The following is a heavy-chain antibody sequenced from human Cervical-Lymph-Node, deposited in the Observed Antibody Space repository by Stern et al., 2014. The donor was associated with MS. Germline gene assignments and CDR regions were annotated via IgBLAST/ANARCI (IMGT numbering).Heavy chain of an antibody. CDR2: IVSGTTNA. D-gene: IGHD6-19*01. V-gene: IGHV3-74*01. CDR3: GRDGATGYSRGRPDY. Sequence: EVPLVESGGGLVQPGGSLRLSCAASGFTFSSHWMHWIRQAPGKGLVWVSRIVSGTTNARYEDSGKGRFTSSRDNAKNTLFLQMNSLRAEDTAVYFCGRDGATGYSRGRPDYWGPGTLVTVS. J-gene: IGHJ4*02. CDR1: GFTFSSHW.